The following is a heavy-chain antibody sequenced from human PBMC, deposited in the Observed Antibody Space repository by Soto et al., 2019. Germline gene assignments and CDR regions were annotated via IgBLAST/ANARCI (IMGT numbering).Heavy chain of an antibody. CDR3: AHRVLRTVFGLVTTTAIYFDF. CDR2: IYWADDK. J-gene: IGHJ4*02. Sequence: QITLNESGPTQVKPRQTLTLTCTFSGFSLTTSGVGVGWIRQSPGKAPEWLALIYWADDKRYSPSLKRRLTITKDTSKNQVVLTMSDLDPADTSTYYCAHRVLRTVFGLVTTTAIYFDFWGQGTPVAVSS. V-gene: IGHV2-5*02. CDR1: GFSLTTSGVG. D-gene: IGHD3-3*01.